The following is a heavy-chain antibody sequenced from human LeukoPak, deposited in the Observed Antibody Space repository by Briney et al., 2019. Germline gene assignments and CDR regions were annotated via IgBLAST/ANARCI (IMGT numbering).Heavy chain of an antibody. CDR1: GGSISSSSYY. V-gene: IGHV4-39*01. D-gene: IGHD2-15*01. CDR2: IYYSGST. J-gene: IGHJ4*02. Sequence: PSETLSLTCTVSGGSISSSSYYWGWIRQPPGKGLEWIGSIYYSGSTYYNPSLKSRVTISVDTSKNQFSLKLSSVTAADTAVYYCARRGGLEYSSGGSCYTFDYGSQGTLVTASS. CDR3: ARRGGLEYSSGGSCYTFDY.